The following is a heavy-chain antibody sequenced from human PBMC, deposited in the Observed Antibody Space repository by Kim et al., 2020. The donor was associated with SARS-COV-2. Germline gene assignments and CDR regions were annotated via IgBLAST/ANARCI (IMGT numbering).Heavy chain of an antibody. J-gene: IGHJ4*02. CDR1: GSTLSELS. CDR2: FDHEEGEI. CDR3: ATDIVQYSTSAGAQY. Sequence: ASVKVSCKVSGSTLSELSVQWVRQFPGKGLEWMGGFDHEEGEIVVAQKFQGRVTMTEDRSTETAYMELSSLRSEDTAVYFCATDIVQYSTSAGAQYWGRG. D-gene: IGHD3-16*02. V-gene: IGHV1-24*01.